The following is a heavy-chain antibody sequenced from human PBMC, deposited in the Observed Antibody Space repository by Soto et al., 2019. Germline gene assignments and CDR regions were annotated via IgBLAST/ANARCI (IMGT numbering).Heavy chain of an antibody. CDR2: INPSGGST. V-gene: IGHV1-46*01. CDR3: VRDCLYYYDSSGTYYYYGMDV. Sequence: ASVKVSCKASGYTFTSYYMHWVRQAPGQGLEWTGIINPSGGSTSYAQKFQGRVTMTRETSMSKVYRELSSMRSEDTAVYYCVRDCLYYYDSSGTYYYYGMDVWGQGTTVTVSS. CDR1: GYTFTSYY. J-gene: IGHJ6*02. D-gene: IGHD3-22*01.